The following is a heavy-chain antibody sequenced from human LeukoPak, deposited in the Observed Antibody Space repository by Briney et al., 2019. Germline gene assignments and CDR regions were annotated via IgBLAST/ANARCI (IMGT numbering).Heavy chain of an antibody. CDR2: IRNTVYGGTI. D-gene: IGHD5-24*01. V-gene: IGHV3-49*03. Sequence: GRSLRLSCSVSGFKFADYDMSWLRQAPGKGLEWVGFIRNTVYGGTIKYAAAVKGRFTISRDDSKSIAYLQMNSLQSEDTAVYFCSRSTWRYTMDVWGQGTTVTVSS. CDR3: SRSTWRYTMDV. CDR1: GFKFADYD. J-gene: IGHJ6*02.